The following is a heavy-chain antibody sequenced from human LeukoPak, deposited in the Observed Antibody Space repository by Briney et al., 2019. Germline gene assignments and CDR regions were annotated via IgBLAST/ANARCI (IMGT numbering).Heavy chain of an antibody. V-gene: IGHV3-9*01. Sequence: GGSLRLSCAASGFTFDDYAMHWVRQAPGKGLEWVSGISWNSGSIGYADSVKGRFTISRDNAKNSLYLQMNSLRAEDTALYYCAKGGLGYDFWSGYQNWFDPWGQGTLVTVSS. CDR1: GFTFDDYA. J-gene: IGHJ5*02. CDR3: AKGGLGYDFWSGYQNWFDP. D-gene: IGHD3-3*01. CDR2: ISWNSGSI.